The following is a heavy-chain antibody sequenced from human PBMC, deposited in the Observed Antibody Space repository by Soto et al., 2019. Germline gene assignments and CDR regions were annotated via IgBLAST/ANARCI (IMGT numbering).Heavy chain of an antibody. CDR1: GFTFTTAW. CDR2: IKSKTDGETP. D-gene: IGHD5-12*01. V-gene: IGHV3-15*07. Sequence: GGSLRLSCAASGFTFTTAWINWVRQAPGKGLEWVGRIKSKTDGETPDFAAPVRGRFAISRDDSKSMVYLQMNSLKTDDTAVYYCSRLPPERYSAYDFPMDVWGQGTTVTVSS. J-gene: IGHJ6*02. CDR3: SRLPPERYSAYDFPMDV.